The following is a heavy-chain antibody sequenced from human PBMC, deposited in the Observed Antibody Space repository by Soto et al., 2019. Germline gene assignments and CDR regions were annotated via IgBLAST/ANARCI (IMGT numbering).Heavy chain of an antibody. J-gene: IGHJ6*02. V-gene: IGHV4-30-4*01. D-gene: IGHD6-6*01. CDR2: IYYSGST. CDR3: ARVLRYSSSSNYYYGMDV. Sequence: LSLTCTVSGGSISSGYYYWSWIRQPPGKGLEWIGYIYYSGSTYYNPSLKSRVTISVDTSKNQFSLKLSSVTAADTAVYYCARVLRYSSSSNYYYGMDVWGQGTTVTVSS. CDR1: GGSISSGYYY.